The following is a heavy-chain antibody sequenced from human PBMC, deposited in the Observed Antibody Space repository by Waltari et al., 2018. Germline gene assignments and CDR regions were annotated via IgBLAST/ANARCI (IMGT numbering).Heavy chain of an antibody. CDR1: GFTLSNYA. Sequence: EVQVLESGGGLVQPGGSLRLSCEASGFTLSNYALTWVRPAPGKGLEWVSRIRGSRGVIYYTDSVKGRFTLSRDNSKNTLFLQMNSLRAEDTAVYYCAKGGYCTGSSCLGYHYMDVWGKGTTVTVSS. J-gene: IGHJ6*03. V-gene: IGHV3-23*01. CDR2: IRGSRGVI. D-gene: IGHD2-15*01. CDR3: AKGGYCTGSSCLGYHYMDV.